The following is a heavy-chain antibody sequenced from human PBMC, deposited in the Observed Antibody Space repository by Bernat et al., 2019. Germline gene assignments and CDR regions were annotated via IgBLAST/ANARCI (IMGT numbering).Heavy chain of an antibody. Sequence: EVQLVQSGAEVKKPGESLRISCKGSGYSFTSYWISWVRQMPGKGLEWMGRIDPSDSYTNHSPSFQGHVTISADKSISTAYLQWSSLKASDTAMYYCARHGRAWDTIFGVVNTYYYYYYMDVWGKGTTVTVSS. CDR3: ARHGRAWDTIFGVVNTYYYYYYMDV. CDR1: GYSFTSYW. V-gene: IGHV5-10-1*03. D-gene: IGHD3-3*01. CDR2: IDPSDSYT. J-gene: IGHJ6*03.